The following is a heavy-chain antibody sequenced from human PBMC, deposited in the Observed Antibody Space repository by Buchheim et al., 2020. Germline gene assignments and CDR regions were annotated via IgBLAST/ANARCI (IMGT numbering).Heavy chain of an antibody. CDR1: GLTFSSYG. V-gene: IGHV3-30*03. J-gene: IGHJ4*02. CDR2: ISYDGSIK. Sequence: QVQLVESGGGVVQPGRSLRLSCAASGLTFSSYGINWVRQAPGKGLEWVAAISYDGSIKHYADSVKGRFTISRDNSKNTLSLQMNSLRAEDTAVYYCALFDYWGQGTL. CDR3: ALFDY.